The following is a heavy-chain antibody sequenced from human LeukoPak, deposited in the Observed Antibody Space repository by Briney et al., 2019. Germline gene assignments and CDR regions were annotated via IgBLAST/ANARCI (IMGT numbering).Heavy chain of an antibody. Sequence: SETLCLTCTVSGGSISSGSYYWSWIRQPAGKGLEWIGRIYTSGSTNYNPSLKSRVTISVDTSKNQFSLKLSSVTAADTAVYYCAREPGWFDPWGQGTLVTVSS. CDR3: AREPGWFDP. CDR1: GGSISSGSYY. V-gene: IGHV4-61*02. J-gene: IGHJ5*02. D-gene: IGHD2-2*01. CDR2: IYTSGST.